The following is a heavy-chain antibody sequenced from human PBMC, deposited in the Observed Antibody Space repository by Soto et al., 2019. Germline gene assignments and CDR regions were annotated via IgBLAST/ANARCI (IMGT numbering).Heavy chain of an antibody. CDR1: GFTFSSYA. J-gene: IGHJ4*02. Sequence: GGSLRLSCAASGFTFSSYAMSWVRQAPGKGLEWVSAISGSGGSIYYADSVKGRFTISRDNSKNTLYLQMNSLRAEDTAVYYCAKGFGYCSSTSCYYFDYWGQGTLVTVSS. CDR2: ISGSGGSI. D-gene: IGHD2-2*03. CDR3: AKGFGYCSSTSCYYFDY. V-gene: IGHV3-23*01.